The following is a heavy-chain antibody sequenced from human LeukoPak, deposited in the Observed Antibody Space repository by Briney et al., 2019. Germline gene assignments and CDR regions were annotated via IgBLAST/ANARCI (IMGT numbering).Heavy chain of an antibody. J-gene: IGHJ4*02. CDR2: ISISSNYI. CDR1: GFTFSNYN. D-gene: IGHD2-15*01. CDR3: ARDGGGGLDY. Sequence: KTGGSLSLSCAASGFTFSNYNVNWVRQAPGKGLEGVSCISISSNYIYSPDSVKGRFTISRDNAKNSLYLQINSLRAEDTAVYYCARDGGGGLDYWGQGTLVTVSS. V-gene: IGHV3-21*01.